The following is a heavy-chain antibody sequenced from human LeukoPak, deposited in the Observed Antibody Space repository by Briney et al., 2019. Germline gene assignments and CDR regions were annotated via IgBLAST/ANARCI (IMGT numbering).Heavy chain of an antibody. D-gene: IGHD3-10*01. Sequence: PGGSLRLSCAASGFTVSSDYMSWVRQAPGKGLEWLSVIYSDGGTYYADSVKGRFTISRDNSKSTLYIQMNSLRAEDTAVYYCARAKPKNMVRGLIMRRESRYYFDYWGQGTLVTVSS. V-gene: IGHV3-53*01. J-gene: IGHJ4*02. CDR3: ARAKPKNMVRGLIMRRESRYYFDY. CDR1: GFTVSSDY. CDR2: IYSDGGT.